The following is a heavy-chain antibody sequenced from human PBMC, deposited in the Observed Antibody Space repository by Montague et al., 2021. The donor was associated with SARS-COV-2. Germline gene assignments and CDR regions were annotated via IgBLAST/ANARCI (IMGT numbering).Heavy chain of an antibody. J-gene: IGHJ4*02. CDR3: ARQYIGYNRRFDY. D-gene: IGHD5-12*01. Sequence: SDTLSLTRTVSGSISGYYWTWIRQSAGKGLEWIGRISSSGGIDYNASLKSRVTMSLDTSKIQLSLKLSSVTAADTAVYYCARQYIGYNRRFDYWGQGALVTVSP. CDR2: ISSSGGI. CDR1: GSISGYY. V-gene: IGHV4-4*07.